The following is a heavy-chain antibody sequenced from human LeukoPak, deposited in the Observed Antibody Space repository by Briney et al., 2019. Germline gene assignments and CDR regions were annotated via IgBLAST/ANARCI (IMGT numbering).Heavy chain of an antibody. CDR1: GYSFTSYW. J-gene: IGHJ4*02. V-gene: IGHV5-51*01. CDR2: IYPGDSDT. Sequence: GESLKISCKGSGYSFTSYWIGWVRQMPGKGLEWMGIIYPGDSDTRYSPSFQGQVTISADKSISTAYLQWSSLKASDTAMYYCARLELRYSGYETPGYWGQGTLVTVSS. D-gene: IGHD5-12*01. CDR3: ARLELRYSGYETPGY.